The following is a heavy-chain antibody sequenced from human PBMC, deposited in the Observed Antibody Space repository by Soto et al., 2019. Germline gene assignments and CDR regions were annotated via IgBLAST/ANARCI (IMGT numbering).Heavy chain of an antibody. D-gene: IGHD4-17*01. CDR3: AKVAGDDYGGT. CDR1: GFTFSSYA. V-gene: IGHV3-23*01. Sequence: PGGSLRLSCAASGFTFSSYAMSWVRQAPGKGLEWVSAITGGGGSTYYADSLKGRFTISRDNSKNTLYLQMNSLRSEDTAVYYFAKVAGDDYGGTWGQGTLVTSPQ. J-gene: IGHJ4*02. CDR2: ITGGGGST.